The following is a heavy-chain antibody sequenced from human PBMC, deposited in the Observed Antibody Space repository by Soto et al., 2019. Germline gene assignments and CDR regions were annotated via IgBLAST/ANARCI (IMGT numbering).Heavy chain of an antibody. V-gene: IGHV1-69*02. CDR2: IIPILGIA. Sequence: QVQLVQSGAEVQKPGSSVKVSCKASGGTFSSYTISWVRQAPGQGLEWMGRIIPILGIANYAQKFQGRVTITADKSTSTAYMELSSLRSEDTAVYYCARGHRSDYYGSGGNDYYYYYMDVWGKGTTVTVSS. D-gene: IGHD3-10*01. CDR1: GGTFSSYT. J-gene: IGHJ6*03. CDR3: ARGHRSDYYGSGGNDYYYYYMDV.